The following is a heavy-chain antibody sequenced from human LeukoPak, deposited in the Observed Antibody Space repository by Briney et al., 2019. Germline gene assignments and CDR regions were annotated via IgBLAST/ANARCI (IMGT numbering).Heavy chain of an antibody. Sequence: RPGGSLRLSCAASGFTFSTYGMHWVRQAPGKGLEWVAFIRYDGSNKYYADSVKGRFTISRDNSKNTLYLQMNSLRAEDTAVYYCAKDGRRGLLWFGEWGQGTLVTVSS. J-gene: IGHJ4*02. CDR3: AKDGRRGLLWFGE. V-gene: IGHV3-30*02. CDR2: IRYDGSNK. CDR1: GFTFSTYG. D-gene: IGHD3-10*01.